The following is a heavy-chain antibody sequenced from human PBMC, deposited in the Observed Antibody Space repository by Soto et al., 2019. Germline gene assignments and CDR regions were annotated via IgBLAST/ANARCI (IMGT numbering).Heavy chain of an antibody. CDR2: IYYNGTT. CDR1: GGSVNSYTHY. CDR3: ARVDYGDYPWFDP. V-gene: IGHV4-61*03. Sequence: HVQLQESGPGLVKSSETLSLTCAVSGGSVNSYTHYWSWIRQPPGKVLEWIGHIYYNGTTYYNPSLKRRVTLSVDTSKNHFSLKMRSVTAADTAVYYCARVDYGDYPWFDPWGQGTLVTVSS. J-gene: IGHJ5*02. D-gene: IGHD4-17*01.